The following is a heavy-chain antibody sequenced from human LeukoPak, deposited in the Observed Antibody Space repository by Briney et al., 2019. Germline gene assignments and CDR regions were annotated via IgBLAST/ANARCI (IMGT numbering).Heavy chain of an antibody. V-gene: IGHV4-30-2*01. CDR2: IYHSGST. Sequence: SETLSLTCAVSGGSISSGGYSWSWIRQPPGKGLEWIGYIYHSGSTYYNPSLKSRATISVDRSKNQFSLKLSSVTAADTAVYYCARQFTGYCSSTSCPYNWFDPWGQGTLVTVSS. CDR1: GGSISSGGYS. CDR3: ARQFTGYCSSTSCPYNWFDP. D-gene: IGHD2-2*01. J-gene: IGHJ5*02.